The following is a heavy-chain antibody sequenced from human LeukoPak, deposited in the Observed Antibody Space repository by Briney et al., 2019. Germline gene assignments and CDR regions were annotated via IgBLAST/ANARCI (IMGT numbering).Heavy chain of an antibody. CDR3: ARDPGVVVVPAAIQRAGWFDP. CDR2: IYHSGST. Sequence: SETLSLTCAVSGGSISSSNWWSWVRQPPGKGLEWIGEIYHSGSTNYNPSLKSRVTISVDKSKNQFSLKLSPVTAADTAVYYCARDPGVVVVPAAIQRAGWFDPWGQGTLVTVSS. V-gene: IGHV4-4*02. CDR1: GGSISSSNW. J-gene: IGHJ5*02. D-gene: IGHD2-2*02.